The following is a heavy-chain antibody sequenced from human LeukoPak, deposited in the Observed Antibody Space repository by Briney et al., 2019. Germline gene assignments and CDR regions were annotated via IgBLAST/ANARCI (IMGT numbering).Heavy chain of an antibody. D-gene: IGHD6-6*01. V-gene: IGHV1-69*04. CDR3: AGGEYSGSYPHYYYMDV. CDR2: IIPTLDVA. Sequence: RASVKVSCKASGDNFSSYVLTWVRQAPGQGLEWMGRIIPTLDVANFAQKFKGRVSITADKSTNTAHLELSNLRSEDTAVYYCAGGEYSGSYPHYYYMDVWGKGTTVTVSS. CDR1: GDNFSSYV. J-gene: IGHJ6*03.